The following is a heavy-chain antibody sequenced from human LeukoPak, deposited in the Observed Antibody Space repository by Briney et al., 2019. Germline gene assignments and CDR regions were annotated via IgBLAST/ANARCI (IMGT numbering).Heavy chain of an antibody. CDR3: AKDRSSSFSGFLEY. D-gene: IGHD6-6*01. J-gene: IGHJ4*02. CDR1: GFXFSSYA. Sequence: GGSLRLSCAASGFXFSSYAISWVRQAPGKGLKWVSAMSYSGSSTYYADSVKGRFTISRDNSKNTLYLQMNSLRAEDTAVYYCAKDRSSSFSGFLEYWGQGTLVTVSS. V-gene: IGHV3-23*01. CDR2: MSYSGSST.